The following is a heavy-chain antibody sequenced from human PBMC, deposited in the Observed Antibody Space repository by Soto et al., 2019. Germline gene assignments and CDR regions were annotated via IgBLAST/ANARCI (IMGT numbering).Heavy chain of an antibody. CDR1: GFTFSSYS. J-gene: IGHJ4*02. Sequence: GGSLRLSCAASGFTFSSYSMNWVRQAPGKGLEWVSYISSSSTIYYADSVKGRFTISRDNAKNSLYLQMNSLRAEDTAVYYCARDYSSYGPFDYWGQGTMVTVSS. CDR3: ARDYSSYGPFDY. D-gene: IGHD5-18*01. CDR2: ISSSSTI. V-gene: IGHV3-48*01.